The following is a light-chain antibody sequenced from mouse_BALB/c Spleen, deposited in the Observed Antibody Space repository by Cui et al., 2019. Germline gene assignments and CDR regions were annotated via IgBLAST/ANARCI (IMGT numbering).Light chain of an antibody. CDR3: KQSYNLWT. J-gene: IGKJ1*01. CDR2: WAS. CDR1: QSLLNSRTRTNY. Sequence: DIVLSQSPSSLAVSAGAKVTMSCKSSQSLLNSRTRTNYLAWYQQKPGQSPKLLIYWASTRESGDPDRFTGSGSGTDFTLTISSVQAEDLAGYYCKQSYNLWTFGGGTKLEIK. V-gene: IGKV8-21*01.